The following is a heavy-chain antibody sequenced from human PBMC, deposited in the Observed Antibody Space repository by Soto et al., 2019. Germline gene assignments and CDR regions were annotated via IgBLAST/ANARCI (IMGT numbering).Heavy chain of an antibody. CDR3: ARDRRQLSALDM. V-gene: IGHV3-30*03. J-gene: IGHJ3*02. Sequence: GESLRLSCAASGFSFSSYGMHWVRQAPGRGLEWVTVISIDGNRKYYGESVKGRFSVSRDNNKDTLYLQMNSLRPEDTGVYYCARDRRQLSALDMWGQGTTVTV. CDR1: GFSFSSYG. CDR2: ISIDGNRK. D-gene: IGHD6-6*01.